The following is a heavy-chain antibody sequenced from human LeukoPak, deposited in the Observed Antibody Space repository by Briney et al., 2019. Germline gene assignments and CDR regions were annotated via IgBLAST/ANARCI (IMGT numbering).Heavy chain of an antibody. CDR2: IYPGDSDT. V-gene: IGHV5-51*01. J-gene: IGHJ5*02. CDR1: GYRFTSYW. Sequence: GESLKISCKGSGYRFTSYWIGWVRPMPGKGLEWMGIIYPGDSDTRYSPSFQGQVTISADKSISTAYLQWSSLKASDTAMYYCARNREYSSSPAGYWFDPWGQGTLVTVSS. D-gene: IGHD6-6*01. CDR3: ARNREYSSSPAGYWFDP.